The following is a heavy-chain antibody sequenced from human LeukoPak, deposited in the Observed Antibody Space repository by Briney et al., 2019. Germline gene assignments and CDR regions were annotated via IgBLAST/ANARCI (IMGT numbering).Heavy chain of an antibody. D-gene: IGHD2-15*01. Sequence: GRSLRLSCAASGFTFDDYAMHWVRQAPGKGLEWVSSISSSSSYIYYADSVKGRFTISRDNAKNSLYLQMNSLRAEDTAVYYCASSWGGPFDYWGQGTLVTVSS. CDR3: ASSWGGPFDY. J-gene: IGHJ4*02. CDR1: GFTFDDYA. V-gene: IGHV3-21*01. CDR2: ISSSSSYI.